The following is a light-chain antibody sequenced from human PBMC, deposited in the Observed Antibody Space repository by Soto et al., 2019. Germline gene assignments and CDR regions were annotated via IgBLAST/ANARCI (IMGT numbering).Light chain of an antibody. CDR3: QQYGYSPIT. V-gene: IGKV3-20*01. CDR1: QSVGSNF. J-gene: IGKJ5*01. Sequence: VLSLSTGTLSLSTGERATLYCRASQSVGSNFLAWYQQKPGQAPRLLIYGASSRATGIADRFSGSGSGTDFSLSISRLEPEDFALYYCQQYGYSPITFGQGTHWRL. CDR2: GAS.